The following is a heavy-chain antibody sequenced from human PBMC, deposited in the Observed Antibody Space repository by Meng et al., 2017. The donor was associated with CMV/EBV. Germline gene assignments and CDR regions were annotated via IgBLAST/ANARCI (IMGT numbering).Heavy chain of an antibody. CDR3: ASARGVVRYAFDI. D-gene: IGHD2-15*01. CDR2: IDSDGSVS. J-gene: IGHJ3*02. V-gene: IGHV3-74*01. Sequence: ETLSLTCAASGFTFSTSWMHWVRQAPGKGLVWVARIDSDGSVSTYADSVKGRFTISRDNAKNTLYLQMNSLRAEDTAVYYCASARGVVRYAFDIWGQGTVVTVSS. CDR1: GFTFSTSW.